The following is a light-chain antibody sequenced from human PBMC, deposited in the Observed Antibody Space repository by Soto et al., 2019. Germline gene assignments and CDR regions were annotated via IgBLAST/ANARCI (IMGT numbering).Light chain of an antibody. CDR1: QSISSC. V-gene: IGKV1-5*01. CDR3: QHYNPYSSVT. Sequence: DIQMTQSPSTLSASIGDRVTITCRASQSISSCLAWYQQEPGKAPKLLIYDASSLRSGVPSRFSGSGSGTEFTLTISSLQPDDFETYYCQHYNPYSSVTCGQWTRREIK. CDR2: DAS. J-gene: IGKJ5*01.